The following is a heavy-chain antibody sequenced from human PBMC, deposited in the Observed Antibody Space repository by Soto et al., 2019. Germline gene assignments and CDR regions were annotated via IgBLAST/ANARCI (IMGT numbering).Heavy chain of an antibody. J-gene: IGHJ5*02. V-gene: IGHV4-4*02. D-gene: IGHD6-13*01. CDR2: IYYRGST. Sequence: SETLSLTCAVSGASVSSTYWWSWVRQPPGKGLEWIGEIYYRGSTNYNPSLKSRVTISVDTSKNQFYLKLSSVTAEDTAVYYCAKGGHYSVFDPWGQGTLVTVSS. CDR3: AKGGHYSVFDP. CDR1: GASVSSTYW.